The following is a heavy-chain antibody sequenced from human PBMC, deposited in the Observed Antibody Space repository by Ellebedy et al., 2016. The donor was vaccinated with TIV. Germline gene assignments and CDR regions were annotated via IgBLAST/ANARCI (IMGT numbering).Heavy chain of an antibody. CDR1: GYTFTGYY. J-gene: IGHJ4*02. D-gene: IGHD3-3*01. CDR2: ISAYNGNT. CDR3: ARGDWSGDDY. V-gene: IGHV1-18*04. Sequence: ASVKVSXXASGYTFTGYYMHWVRQAPGQGLEWMGWISAYNGNTNYAQKLQGRVTMTTDTSTSTAYMELRSLRSDDTAVYYCARGDWSGDDYWGQGTLVTVSS.